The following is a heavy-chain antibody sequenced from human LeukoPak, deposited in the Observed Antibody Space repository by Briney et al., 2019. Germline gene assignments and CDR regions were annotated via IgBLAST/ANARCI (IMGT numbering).Heavy chain of an antibody. J-gene: IGHJ5*02. D-gene: IGHD5-12*01. CDR1: CGSISSSSYY. V-gene: IGHV4-39*02. Sequence: SETLSLTCTVSCGSISSSSYYWGWIRQPPGKGLEWIGSIYYSGSTYYNPSLKSRVTISVDTSKNQFSLKLSSVTAADTAVYYCARDVATIRNWFDPWGQGTLVTVSS. CDR2: IYYSGST. CDR3: ARDVATIRNWFDP.